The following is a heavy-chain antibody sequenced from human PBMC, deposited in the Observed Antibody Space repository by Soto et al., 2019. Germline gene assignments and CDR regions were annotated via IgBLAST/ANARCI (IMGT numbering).Heavy chain of an antibody. CDR1: GFTFSNYA. J-gene: IGHJ4*02. CDR2: VSGGGSNT. D-gene: IGHD6-19*01. Sequence: EVQLLESGGGLVQPGGSLRLSCAASGFTFSNYAMSWVSQARGQGLEWVSTVSGGGSNTYFAESVTGRFTISRDNSENTLYLQLNRLRAEDTAVYYCARSGSDWFTFDYWGQGALLTVSS. V-gene: IGHV3-23*01. CDR3: ARSGSDWFTFDY.